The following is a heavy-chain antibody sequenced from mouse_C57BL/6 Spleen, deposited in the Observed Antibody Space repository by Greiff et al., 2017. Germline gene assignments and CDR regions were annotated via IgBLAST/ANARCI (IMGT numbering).Heavy chain of an antibody. D-gene: IGHD2-1*01. J-gene: IGHJ1*03. Sequence: DVMLVESGGGLVQPGGSLSLSCAASGFTFTDYYMSWVRQPPGKALEWLGFIRNKANGYTTEYSASGQGRFTSSRDNSQSILYLQMNALRAEDSATYYCARNIRDGNYVDFDDWGKGTTVTVSS. CDR2: IRNKANGYTT. CDR1: GFTFTDYY. CDR3: ARNIRDGNYVDFDD. V-gene: IGHV7-3*01.